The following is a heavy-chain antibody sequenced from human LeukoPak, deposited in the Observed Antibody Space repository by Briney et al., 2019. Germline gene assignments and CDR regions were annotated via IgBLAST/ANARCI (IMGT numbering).Heavy chain of an antibody. Sequence: PGGSLRLSCAASGFTFSNAWMSWVRQAPGKGLEWVGRIKSKTDGGTTDYAAPVEGRFTISRDDSKNTLYLQMNSLKTEDTAVYYCTTGGYSSGWYVDYWGQGTLVTVSS. CDR2: IKSKTDGGTT. V-gene: IGHV3-15*01. J-gene: IGHJ4*02. D-gene: IGHD6-19*01. CDR3: TTGGYSSGWYVDY. CDR1: GFTFSNAW.